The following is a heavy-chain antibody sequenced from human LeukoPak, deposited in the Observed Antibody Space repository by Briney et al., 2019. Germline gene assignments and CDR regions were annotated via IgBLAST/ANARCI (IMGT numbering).Heavy chain of an antibody. D-gene: IGHD4-23*01. Sequence: SETLSLTCTVSGGSISSGDYYWSWIRQPPGKGLEWIGYIYYSGSTYYNPSLKSRVTISVDTSKNQFSLKLSSVTAADTAVYYCASGTVVTKFDYWGQGTLVTVSS. J-gene: IGHJ4*02. CDR1: GGSISSGDYY. CDR2: IYYSGST. V-gene: IGHV4-30-4*01. CDR3: ASGTVVTKFDY.